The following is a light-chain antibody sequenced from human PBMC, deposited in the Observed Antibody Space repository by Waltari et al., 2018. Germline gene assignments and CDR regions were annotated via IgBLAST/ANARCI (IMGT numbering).Light chain of an antibody. CDR1: SSNIGNNY. J-gene: IGLJ3*02. CDR3: AAWDDSVTGEV. V-gene: IGLV1-47*01. Sequence: QSVLTQPPSMSGTPGQRVTISCSGSSSNIGNNYVCWYQQLPGTAPKLLIYNSEQGPAGVPDRFSGSTSGTSASLAISGLRSEDDGDYYCAAWDDSVTGEVFGGGTRLTVL. CDR2: NSE.